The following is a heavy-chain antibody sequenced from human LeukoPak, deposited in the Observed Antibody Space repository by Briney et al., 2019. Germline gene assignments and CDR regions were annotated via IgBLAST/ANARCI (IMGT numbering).Heavy chain of an antibody. Sequence: GGSLRLSCAASLFPFSNHWMSWVRQAPGKGLEWVANIKEDESEKYYVASVKGRFTISRDNAKNSLYLQMNSLRVEDTAVYYCARQQHSESYGYFDYWGQGTLVTVSS. CDR1: LFPFSNHW. CDR3: ARQQHSESYGYFDY. CDR2: IKEDESEK. D-gene: IGHD1-26*01. J-gene: IGHJ4*02. V-gene: IGHV3-7*01.